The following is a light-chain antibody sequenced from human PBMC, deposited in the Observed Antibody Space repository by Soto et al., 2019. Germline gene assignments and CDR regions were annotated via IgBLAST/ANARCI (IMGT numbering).Light chain of an antibody. CDR2: AAS. J-gene: IGKJ2*01. V-gene: IGKV1-39*01. CDR1: QSIRYY. Sequence: DIPMTQSPSSLSASVGDRVTITCRASQSIRYYLNWYQQKPGKAPKLLIYAASSLQSGVPSRFSGSGSGTGFTLTISSLQPEDFATYYCQQSYSTPQNTFGQGTKLEIK. CDR3: QQSYSTPQNT.